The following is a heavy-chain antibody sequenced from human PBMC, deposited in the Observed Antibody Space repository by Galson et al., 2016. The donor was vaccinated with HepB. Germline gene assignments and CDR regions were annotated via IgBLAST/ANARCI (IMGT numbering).Heavy chain of an antibody. V-gene: IGHV1-46*04. CDR1: GYTFTSYY. CDR2: INPSGGST. D-gene: IGHD3-10*01. CDR3: ARDQGFGSEY. J-gene: IGHJ4*02. Sequence: SVKVSCKASGYTFTSYYIHWVRQAPGQGLEWMGIINPSGGSTSYPQKLQGRVAMTAYTSTSTVYFALSSLKPEDTAVYYCARDQGFGSEYWGQGTLVTVSS.